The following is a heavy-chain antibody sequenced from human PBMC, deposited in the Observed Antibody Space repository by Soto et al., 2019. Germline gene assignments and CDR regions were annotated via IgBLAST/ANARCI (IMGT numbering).Heavy chain of an antibody. CDR2: IWYDGSNK. V-gene: IGHV3-33*01. CDR1: GLHFSSYG. J-gene: IGHJ4*02. CDR3: ARNYYDSGGGFDY. D-gene: IGHD3-22*01. Sequence: GGSLRLSCAASGLHFSSYGMHWVRQAPGKGLEWVAVIWYDGSNKYYADSAKGRFTISRDNSKNTLYLQMNSLRAEDTAVYYCARNYYDSGGGFDYWGQGTLVTVSS.